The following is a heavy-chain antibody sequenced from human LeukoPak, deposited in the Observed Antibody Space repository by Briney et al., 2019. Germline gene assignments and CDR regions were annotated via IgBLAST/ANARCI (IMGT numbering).Heavy chain of an antibody. J-gene: IGHJ4*02. CDR3: ATQLPGSYFDY. CDR2: VHYSGST. CDR1: GSSISTYY. V-gene: IGHV4-59*01. Sequence: PSETLSLTCTVSGSSISTYYWNWIRQPPGKGLEWIGYVHYSGSTNYNPSLKSRVTISIDTSKNQFSLKMSSVTAADTAVYYCATQLPGSYFDYWGQGTLVTVSS. D-gene: IGHD1-26*01.